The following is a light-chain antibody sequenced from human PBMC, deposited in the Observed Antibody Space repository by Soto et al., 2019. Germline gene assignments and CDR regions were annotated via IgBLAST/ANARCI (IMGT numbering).Light chain of an antibody. Sequence: EIVLTQSPATLSLSPGERATLSCRARQSVSTYLAWYQQKPGQAPRLLIYDASKRATGIPVRFSGSGSGTDFTLTITSLEPEDFGLYYCQQRSNWPPTWTFGQGTKVDIK. J-gene: IGKJ1*01. V-gene: IGKV3-11*01. CDR1: QSVSTY. CDR2: DAS. CDR3: QQRSNWPPTWT.